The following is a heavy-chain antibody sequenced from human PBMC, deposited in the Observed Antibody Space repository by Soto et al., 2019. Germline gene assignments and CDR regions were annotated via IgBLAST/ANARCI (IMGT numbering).Heavy chain of an antibody. CDR2: INTGSGYT. CDR3: ARDGRHTVWNNYPYTLFDY. V-gene: IGHV1-3*04. Sequence: QVQLVQSGAEVKKPGASVKVSCTASRYTFTRYAMHWVRQAPGQTLEWMGWINTGSGYTNYSQKFPGRLTIPSDTSASTPYMELSSLRSGDTAVYYCARDGRHTVWNNYPYTLFDYWGQGALVTVSS. CDR1: RYTFTRYA. D-gene: IGHD3-16*02. J-gene: IGHJ4*02.